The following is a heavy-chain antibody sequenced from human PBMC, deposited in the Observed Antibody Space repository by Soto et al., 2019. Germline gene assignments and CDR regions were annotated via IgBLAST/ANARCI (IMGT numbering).Heavy chain of an antibody. CDR3: AAAYYYYGMDV. Sequence: SETLSLTCAVYGGSFSGYYWSWIRQPPGKGLEWIGEINHSGSTNYNPSLKSRVTISVDTSKNQFSLKLSSVTAADTAVYYCAAAYYYYGMDVWGQGTRSPSP. CDR2: INHSGST. V-gene: IGHV4-34*01. D-gene: IGHD6-13*01. CDR1: GGSFSGYY. J-gene: IGHJ6*02.